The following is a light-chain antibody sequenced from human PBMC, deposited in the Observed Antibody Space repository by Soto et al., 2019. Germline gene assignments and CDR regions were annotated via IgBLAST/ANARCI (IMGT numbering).Light chain of an antibody. CDR3: QQSYIPLT. CDR2: TVS. Sequence: DIQITQSPSSLSASVGDRVTITCRASQNIDNYLNWYQQKPGMAPKLLIYTVSTLHSGVPSRFSGTGSGTDFSLTISRLQPEDFATFYCQQSYIPLTFGGGTRVELK. J-gene: IGKJ4*01. CDR1: QNIDNY. V-gene: IGKV1-39*01.